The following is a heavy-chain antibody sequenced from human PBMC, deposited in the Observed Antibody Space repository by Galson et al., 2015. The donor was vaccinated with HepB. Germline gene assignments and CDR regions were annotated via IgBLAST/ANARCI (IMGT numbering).Heavy chain of an antibody. J-gene: IGHJ4*02. V-gene: IGHV1-69*06. CDR2: IIPIFGTA. CDR3: ASQGVAVAGIHSCDYGGNSGSCYYLDY. CDR1: GGTFSSYA. D-gene: IGHD4-23*01. Sequence: SVKVSCKASGGTFSSYAISWVRQAPGQGLEWMGGIIPIFGTANYAQKFQGRVTITADKSTSTAYMELSSLRSEDTAVYYCASQGVAVAGIHSCDYGGNSGSCYYLDYWGQGTLVTVSS.